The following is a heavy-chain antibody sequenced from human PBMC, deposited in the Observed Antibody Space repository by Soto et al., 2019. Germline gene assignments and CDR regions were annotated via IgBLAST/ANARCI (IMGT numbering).Heavy chain of an antibody. D-gene: IGHD4-17*01. CDR3: AKGHDYGDYYGDY. Sequence: GGSLRLSCAASGFTFSSYAMSWVRQAPGKGLEWVSSISGSGGRTYYADSVKGRFTISRDSFKSTLSLQMNSLRADDTAVYYCAKGHDYGDYYGDYWGQGTLVTVSS. CDR1: GFTFSSYA. CDR2: ISGSGGRT. V-gene: IGHV3-23*01. J-gene: IGHJ4*02.